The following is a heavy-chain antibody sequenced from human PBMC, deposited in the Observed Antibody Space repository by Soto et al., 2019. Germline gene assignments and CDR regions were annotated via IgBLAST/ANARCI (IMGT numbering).Heavy chain of an antibody. D-gene: IGHD3-22*01. CDR3: AREGYDSSVYYAFDI. Sequence: GGSLRLSCAASGFTFSSYWMHWVRQAPGKGLGWVSRINRDGSSTSYSDSVKGRFTISRDNAKNTLYLQMNSLRAEDTAVYYCAREGYDSSVYYAFDIWGQGTMVTVSS. CDR2: INRDGSST. CDR1: GFTFSSYW. J-gene: IGHJ3*02. V-gene: IGHV3-74*01.